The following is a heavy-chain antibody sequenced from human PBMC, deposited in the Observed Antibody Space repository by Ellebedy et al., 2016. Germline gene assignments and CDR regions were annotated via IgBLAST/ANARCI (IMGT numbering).Heavy chain of an antibody. Sequence: GESLKISCAASGFTYSAFFMHWVRLTPGKGLEYLSSISQSGDITQYADSVKGRFTISRDNSNNRLYLQMGSLRHEDMAVYYCVRDRDNGGFAFDYWGQGTLVTVSS. CDR3: VRDRDNGGFAFDY. CDR2: ISQSGDIT. CDR1: GFTYSAFF. V-gene: IGHV3-64*02. D-gene: IGHD2-8*01. J-gene: IGHJ4*02.